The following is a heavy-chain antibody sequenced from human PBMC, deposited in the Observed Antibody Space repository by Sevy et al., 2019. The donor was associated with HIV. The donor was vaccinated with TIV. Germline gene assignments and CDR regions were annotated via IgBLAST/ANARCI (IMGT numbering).Heavy chain of an antibody. CDR3: VSLFMSYRSGWSYFDY. J-gene: IGHJ4*02. CDR2: IFSSGST. D-gene: IGHD6-19*01. V-gene: IGHV3-66*02. CDR1: GFTVNDKY. Sequence: GGSLRLSCAISGFTVNDKYIIWVRQAPGKGLEWISVIFSSGSTYYADSAKGRFTISRDNSKNTVDLQMNSVRAEDTAVYYCVSLFMSYRSGWSYFDYWGQGTLVTVSS.